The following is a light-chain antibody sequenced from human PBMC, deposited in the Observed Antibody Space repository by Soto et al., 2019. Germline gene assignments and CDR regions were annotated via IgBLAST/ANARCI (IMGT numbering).Light chain of an antibody. V-gene: IGLV2-14*01. CDR1: SSDIGSYNY. CDR2: DVT. Sequence: QSALTQPASVSGSPGQSITISCTGSSSDIGSYNYVSWYQQHPGQVPKVVIYDVTKRPSGVSDRFSGSKSGNTASLTISGLQAEDEALYYCRSYTGSSRVIFGGGTKLTVL. J-gene: IGLJ2*01. CDR3: RSYTGSSRVI.